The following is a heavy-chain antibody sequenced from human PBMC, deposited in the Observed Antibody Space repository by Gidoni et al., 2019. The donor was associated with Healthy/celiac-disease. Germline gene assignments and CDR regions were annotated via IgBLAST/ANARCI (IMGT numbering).Heavy chain of an antibody. V-gene: IGHV3-9*01. J-gene: IGHJ3*02. CDR1: GFTFDDYA. CDR3: AKEGLVYSSSPGAFDI. D-gene: IGHD6-6*01. Sequence: EVQLVASGGGLVQHGRSLSLSCAASGFTFDDYAMHWVRQAPGKGLEWVSGISGNSGSIGYADSVKGRFTISRDNAKNSLYLQMNSLRAEDKALYYCAKEGLVYSSSPGAFDIWGQGTMVTVSA. CDR2: ISGNSGSI.